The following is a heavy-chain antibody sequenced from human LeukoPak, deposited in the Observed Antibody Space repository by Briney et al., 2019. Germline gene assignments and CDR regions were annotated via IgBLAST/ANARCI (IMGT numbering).Heavy chain of an antibody. CDR1: GYSFTRYW. CDR2: IYVGDSYT. Sequence: GESLKISCKGSGYSFTRYWIGWVRQMPGKGLEWMGIIYVGDSYTRYSPSFQGQVTISVDKSISTAYLQWSSLKASDTAMYYCARSTAMDQNDYWGQGTLVTVSS. CDR3: ARSTAMDQNDY. V-gene: IGHV5-51*01. D-gene: IGHD5-18*01. J-gene: IGHJ4*02.